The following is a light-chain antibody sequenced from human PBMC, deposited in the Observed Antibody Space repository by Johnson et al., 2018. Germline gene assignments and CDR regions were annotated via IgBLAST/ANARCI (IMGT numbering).Light chain of an antibody. CDR2: ENN. V-gene: IGLV1-51*02. J-gene: IGLJ1*01. CDR1: SSNIGNNY. CDR3: GTWDSSPSAGNV. Sequence: QSVLTQPPSVSAAPGQKVTISCSGSSSNIGNNYVSWYQQLPGTAPKLLIYENNKRPSGIPDRFSGSKSGTSATLGITGLQTGDEDDYYSGTWDSSPSAGNVFGTGTNVTVL.